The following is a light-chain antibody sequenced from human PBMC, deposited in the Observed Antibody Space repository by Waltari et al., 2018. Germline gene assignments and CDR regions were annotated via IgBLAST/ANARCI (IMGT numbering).Light chain of an antibody. CDR3: CSYAGRGTYV. CDR1: TTDVGSCYL. CDR2: EVF. V-gene: IGLV2-23*02. J-gene: IGLJ1*01. Sequence: QSALTQPASVSGPPGQSITISFTGTTTDVGSCYLVSWYQQHPGEAPKLLICEVFKRPPDSSSRFSGSKSGSTASLTISGLQPEDEADYYCCSYAGRGTYVFGSGTKVTVL.